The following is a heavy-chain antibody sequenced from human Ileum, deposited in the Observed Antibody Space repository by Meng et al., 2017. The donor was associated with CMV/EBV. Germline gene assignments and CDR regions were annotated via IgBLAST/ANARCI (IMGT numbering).Heavy chain of an antibody. D-gene: IGHD6-13*01. CDR2: IDTNTGIP. Sequence: KTSGYDFITSGINWVREAPGQRLEWMGWIDTNTGIPDYAPDFTGRFVFSLDASVSTAYLQISSLRAEDTAVYYCTRGAGAHSAKYDFWGRGTLVTVSS. CDR3: TRGAGAHSAKYDF. V-gene: IGHV7-4-1*02. CDR1: GYDFITSG. J-gene: IGHJ4*02.